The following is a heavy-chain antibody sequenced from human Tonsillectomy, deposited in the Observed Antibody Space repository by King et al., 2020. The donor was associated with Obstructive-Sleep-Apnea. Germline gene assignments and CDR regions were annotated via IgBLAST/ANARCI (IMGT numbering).Heavy chain of an antibody. CDR3: AGARLDIVVVVAATWYYGMDV. J-gene: IGHJ6*02. CDR1: GGTFSSYA. Sequence: QLVQSGAEVKKPGSSVKVSCKASGGTFSSYASSWVRQAPGQGLEWIGGIIPIFGTANYAQKVQGRVTFTADESTSTAYMELSSLRSEDTAVYYCAGARLDIVVVVAATWYYGMDVWGQGTTVTVSS. D-gene: IGHD2-15*01. CDR2: IIPIFGTA. V-gene: IGHV1-69*01.